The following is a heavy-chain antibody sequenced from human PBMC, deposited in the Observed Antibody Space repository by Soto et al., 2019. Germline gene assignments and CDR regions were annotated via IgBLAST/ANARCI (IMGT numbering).Heavy chain of an antibody. CDR2: ISYDGSKN. V-gene: IGHV3-30*18. CDR3: AKDLAARWWEGMGD. Sequence: QVQLVESGGGVVQPGRSLRLSCPASGFTFSSYGMHWVRQAPGKGLEWVAVISYDGSKNYYADSVKGRFTISRDNSENTLYLQMDSMRAEDTAVYYCAKDLAARWWEGMGDWGQGTLVTVSS. D-gene: IGHD1-26*01. CDR1: GFTFSSYG. J-gene: IGHJ4*02.